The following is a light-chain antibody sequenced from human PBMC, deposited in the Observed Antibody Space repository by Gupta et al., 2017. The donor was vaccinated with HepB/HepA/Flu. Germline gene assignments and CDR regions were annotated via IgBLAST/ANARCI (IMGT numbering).Light chain of an antibody. CDR3: QQKDSTPRP. V-gene: IGKV4-1*01. Sequence: DIVMTQSPDSLAVSLGERATINCKSSQSVFHSSNNKNYLAWYQQKPGQPPKLLISWASTRESGVPDRFSGRGYGTDFTLTISSLQAEDVAVYHCQQKDSTPRPFGQGTKVEIK. J-gene: IGKJ1*01. CDR1: QSVFHSSNNKNY. CDR2: WAS.